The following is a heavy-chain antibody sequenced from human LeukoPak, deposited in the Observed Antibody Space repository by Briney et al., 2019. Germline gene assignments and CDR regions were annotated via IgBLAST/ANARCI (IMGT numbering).Heavy chain of an antibody. CDR3: ARVVAGTIVGRPTYYYHSMDV. CDR2: FNWNDDST. D-gene: IGHD6-19*01. CDR1: GFTFDDYG. Sequence: GGSLRLACAAAGFTFDDYGMNWVRQAPGKVLAWVSGFNWNDDSTSYADSVKGRFTISRDNAKNSVYLQMNSLRAEDTALYYCARVVAGTIVGRPTYYYHSMDVWGKGTTVTVSS. J-gene: IGHJ6*03. V-gene: IGHV3-20*04.